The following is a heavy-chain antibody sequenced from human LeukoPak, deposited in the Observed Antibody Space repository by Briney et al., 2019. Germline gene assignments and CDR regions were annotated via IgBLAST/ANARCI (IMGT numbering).Heavy chain of an antibody. CDR2: IYHSGST. Sequence: SETLSLTCAVSGYSISSGYYWGGSRQPPGEGVEGIGSIYHSGSTYYNPSLKSRFTISVDTSKNQFSLKLSSVTAADTAVYYCASSGSYYPYYFDYWGQGTLVTASS. D-gene: IGHD1-26*01. CDR1: GYSISSGYY. V-gene: IGHV4-38-2*01. J-gene: IGHJ4*02. CDR3: ASSGSYYPYYFDY.